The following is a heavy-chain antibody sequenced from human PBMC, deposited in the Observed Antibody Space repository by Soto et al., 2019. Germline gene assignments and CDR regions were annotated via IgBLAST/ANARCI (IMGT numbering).Heavy chain of an antibody. J-gene: IGHJ5*02. Sequence: GGSLRLSCAASGFTFSSYWMLWVRQAPGKGLVWVSRINSDGSSTSYADSVKGRFTISRDNAKNTLYLQMNSLRAEDTAVYYLARVPTPTRYSKADNWIDPWGQGSPVTVS. CDR1: GFTFSSYW. V-gene: IGHV3-74*01. D-gene: IGHD4-4*01. CDR3: ARVPTPTRYSKADNWIDP. CDR2: INSDGSST.